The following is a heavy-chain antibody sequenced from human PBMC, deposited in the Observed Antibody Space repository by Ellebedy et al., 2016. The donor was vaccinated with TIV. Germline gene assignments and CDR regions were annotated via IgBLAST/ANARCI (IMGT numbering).Heavy chain of an antibody. CDR1: GGSVSSGSYY. J-gene: IGHJ4*02. D-gene: IGHD4-17*01. CDR3: ARASGVDYGDYRGYFDY. CDR2: IYYSGST. V-gene: IGHV4-61*01. Sequence: SETLSLTXTVSGGSVSSGSYYWSWIRQPPGKGLEWIGYIYYSGSTNYNPSLKSRVTISVDTSKNQFSLKLSSVTAADTAVYYCARASGVDYGDYRGYFDYWGQGTLVTVSS.